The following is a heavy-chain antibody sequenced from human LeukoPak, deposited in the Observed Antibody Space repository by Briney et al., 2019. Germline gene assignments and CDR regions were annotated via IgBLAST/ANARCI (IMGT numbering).Heavy chain of an antibody. CDR3: ARGGDFWSGYPDYYFDY. CDR1: GGSISSYY. J-gene: IGHJ4*02. CDR2: IYYSGST. D-gene: IGHD3-3*01. Sequence: SETLSLTCTVSGGSISSYYWSWNRQPPGKGLEWIGYIYYSGSTNYNPSLKSRVTISVDTSKNQFSLKLSSVTAADTAVYYCARGGDFWSGYPDYYFDYWGQGTLVTVSS. V-gene: IGHV4-59*01.